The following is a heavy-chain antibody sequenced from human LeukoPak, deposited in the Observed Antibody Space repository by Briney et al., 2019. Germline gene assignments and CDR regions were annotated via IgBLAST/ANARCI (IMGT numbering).Heavy chain of an antibody. CDR3: ARRLTQYNCFDP. CDR1: GDSVSSNSVT. Sequence: SQTLSLTCAISGDSVSSNSVTWNWIRQSPSRGLEWLGRTYYRSTWYNDYAVTVRGRITVNPDTSKNQFSLHLNSVTPEDTAVYYCARRLTQYNCFDPWGQGILVTVSS. V-gene: IGHV6-1*01. CDR2: TYYRSTWYN. D-gene: IGHD2-21*02. J-gene: IGHJ5*02.